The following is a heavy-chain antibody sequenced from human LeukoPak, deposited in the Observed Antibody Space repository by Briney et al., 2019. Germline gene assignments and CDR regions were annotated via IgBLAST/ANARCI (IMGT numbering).Heavy chain of an antibody. CDR1: GFTFSNYW. CDR3: AREENYDSFDY. CDR2: IKQDGSEK. V-gene: IGHV3-7*01. Sequence: GGSLRLSCAASGFTFSNYWMTWVRQAPGKGLEWVANIKQDGSEKYYVDSVKGRFTVSRDNAKNSLFLQMNSLRAEDTAVYYCAREENYDSFDYWGQGTLVTVSS. D-gene: IGHD5-12*01. J-gene: IGHJ4*02.